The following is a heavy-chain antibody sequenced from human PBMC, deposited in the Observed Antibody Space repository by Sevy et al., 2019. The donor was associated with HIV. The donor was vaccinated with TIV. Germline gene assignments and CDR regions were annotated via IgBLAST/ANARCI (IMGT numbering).Heavy chain of an antibody. D-gene: IGHD6-13*01. V-gene: IGHV3-66*01. J-gene: IGHJ6*02. CDR3: ARESSSTWQAGYYGLAV. CDR2: FFSGGTT. CDR1: GFTVSSDY. Sequence: GGSLRLSCAASGFTVSSDYMTWVRQAPGKGLEWVSVFFSGGTTYYADSVKGRFTISGDNSKNTLYLQMNSLSAEDMATYYCARESSSTWQAGYYGLAVWGQGTTVTVSS.